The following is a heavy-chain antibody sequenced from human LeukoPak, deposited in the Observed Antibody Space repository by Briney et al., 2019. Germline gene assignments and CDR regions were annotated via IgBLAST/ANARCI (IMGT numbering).Heavy chain of an antibody. V-gene: IGHV3-21*01. J-gene: IGHJ4*02. CDR2: ISSSSSYI. CDR1: GFTFSSYS. Sequence: GGSLRLSCAASGFTFSSYSMSWVRQAPGKGLEWVSSISSSSSYIYYADSVKERFTISRDKAKNSRYLQIYSLRAEDTAVYYCARGASTRSFDYWGQGTLVTVSS. CDR3: ARGASTRSFDY.